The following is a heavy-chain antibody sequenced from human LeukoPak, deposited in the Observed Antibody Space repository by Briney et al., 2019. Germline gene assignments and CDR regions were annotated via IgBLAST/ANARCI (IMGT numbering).Heavy chain of an antibody. Sequence: GGSLRLSCAASGFTFSNAWMSWVRQAPGKGPEWISYITTSGDTVDYADSVKGRFTISRDNARNSLYLQMDGLRAEDTAVYYCARDRGIVLPDTSYYMDVWGKGTTVTVSS. CDR2: ITTSGDTV. D-gene: IGHD1-26*01. J-gene: IGHJ6*03. V-gene: IGHV3-11*01. CDR3: ARDRGIVLPDTSYYMDV. CDR1: GFTFSNAW.